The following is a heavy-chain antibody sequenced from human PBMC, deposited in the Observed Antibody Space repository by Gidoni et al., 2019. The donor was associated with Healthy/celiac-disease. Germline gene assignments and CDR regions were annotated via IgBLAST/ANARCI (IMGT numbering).Heavy chain of an antibody. V-gene: IGHV3-48*01. CDR1: GFPFSIYS. CDR3: ARDSGYDFWSGYLAYYYGMDV. Sequence: EVQLLESGGGLVQPGGSLRLSCAASGFPFSIYSMNWVRQAPGKGLAWVSYISSSSSTIYYADTVKGRFTISRDNAKNSLYLQMNSLRAEDTAVYYCARDSGYDFWSGYLAYYYGMDVWGQGTTVTVSS. J-gene: IGHJ6*02. CDR2: ISSSSSTI. D-gene: IGHD3-3*01.